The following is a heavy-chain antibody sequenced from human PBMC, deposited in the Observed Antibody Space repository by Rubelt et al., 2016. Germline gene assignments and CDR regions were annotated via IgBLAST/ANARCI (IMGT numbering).Heavy chain of an antibody. CDR3: AGHYFDSSALSDF. J-gene: IGHJ4*02. D-gene: IGHD3-22*01. CDR2: IYYSGST. Sequence: QLQLQESGPGLVKPSETLSLTCSVSGGSISSGNYYWGWIRQPPGKGLEWIGSIYYSGSTYYNPSLKSRVTILVDTSKNQHSLKLRSVTAADTAVYYCAGHYFDSSALSDFWGQGTLVTVSS. CDR1: GGSISSGNYY. V-gene: IGHV4-39*07.